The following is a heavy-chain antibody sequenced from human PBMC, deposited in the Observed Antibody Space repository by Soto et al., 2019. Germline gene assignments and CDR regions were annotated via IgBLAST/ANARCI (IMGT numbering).Heavy chain of an antibody. J-gene: IGHJ6*02. Sequence: EVQLVESGGGLVQPGRSLRLSCAASGFTFDDYAMHWVRQAPGKGLEWVSGISWKSGSIGYADSVKGRFTISRDNAKNSLYLQMNSLIVEDTALYYGAKARAGLFYALDVWGQGTTVTVSS. CDR1: GFTFDDYA. CDR3: AKARAGLFYALDV. CDR2: ISWKSGSI. D-gene: IGHD3-10*01. V-gene: IGHV3-9*01.